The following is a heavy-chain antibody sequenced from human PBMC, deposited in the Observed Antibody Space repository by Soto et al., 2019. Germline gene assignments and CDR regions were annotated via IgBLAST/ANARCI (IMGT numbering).Heavy chain of an antibody. V-gene: IGHV4-59*08. D-gene: IGHD3-10*01. CDR3: ARLWGWFGDY. J-gene: IGHJ4*02. CDR1: GGSISSYY. CDR2: IYYSGST. Sequence: QVQLQESGPGLVKPSETLSLTCTVSGGSISSYYWSWIRQPPGKGLEWIGYIYYSGSTNYNPSLKIRVTISVDTSKNQFSLKLSSVTAADTAVYYCARLWGWFGDYWGQGTRVTVSS.